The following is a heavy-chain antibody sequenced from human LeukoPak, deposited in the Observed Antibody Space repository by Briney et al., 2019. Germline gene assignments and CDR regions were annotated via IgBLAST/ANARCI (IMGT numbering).Heavy chain of an antibody. CDR2: ISYDGSDK. D-gene: IGHD2-15*01. CDR3: AKAVVAATVEY. Sequence: GRSLRLSCSASGFIFSTNGMHWVRQAPGKGLEWVAVISYDGSDKYYRDSVKGRFTISRDNSKNALYLQMNSLRAEDTAVYYCAKAVVAATVEYWGQGTLVTVSS. CDR1: GFIFSTNG. J-gene: IGHJ4*02. V-gene: IGHV3-30*18.